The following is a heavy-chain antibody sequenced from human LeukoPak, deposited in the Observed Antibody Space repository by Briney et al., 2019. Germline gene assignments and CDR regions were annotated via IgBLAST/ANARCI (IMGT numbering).Heavy chain of an antibody. CDR1: GFIFSNYG. CDR2: ISASGSAT. Sequence: QSGGSLRLSCAASGFIFSNYGMNWVRQAPGKGLEWVAAISASGSATSYADSVRGRFTISRDNSKNTLYLQMNSLRAEDTAVYYCARQYRYGPFDPWGQGTLVTVSS. CDR3: ARQYRYGPFDP. J-gene: IGHJ5*02. V-gene: IGHV3-23*01. D-gene: IGHD5-18*01.